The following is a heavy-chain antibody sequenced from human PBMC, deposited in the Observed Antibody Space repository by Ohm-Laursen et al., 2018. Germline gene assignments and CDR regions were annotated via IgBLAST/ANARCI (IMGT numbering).Heavy chain of an antibody. J-gene: IGHJ3*02. CDR3: AREVPVAAPSRGPYDI. V-gene: IGHV3-33*01. Sequence: SLRLSCAASGFTFSSYGMHWVRQAPGTGLAWVAVIWYDGSNKYYADSVKGRFTISRDNSKNTVYLQMNSLRVEDTAVYYCAREVPVAAPSRGPYDIWGQGTLVTVSS. CDR1: GFTFSSYG. CDR2: IWYDGSNK. D-gene: IGHD6-19*01.